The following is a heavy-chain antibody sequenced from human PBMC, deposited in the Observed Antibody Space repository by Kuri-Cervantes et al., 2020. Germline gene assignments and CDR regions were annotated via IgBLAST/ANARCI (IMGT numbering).Heavy chain of an antibody. CDR1: GFTFSSYA. CDR3: AKDPGGGYSYGPPPHYFDY. D-gene: IGHD5-18*01. Sequence: GESLKISCAASGFTFSSYAMHWVRQAPGKGLEWVAVISYDGSNKYYADSVKGRFTISRDNSKNTPYLQMNSLRAEDTAVYYCAKDPGGGYSYGPPPHYFDYWGQGTLVTVSS. V-gene: IGHV3-30*04. J-gene: IGHJ4*02. CDR2: ISYDGSNK.